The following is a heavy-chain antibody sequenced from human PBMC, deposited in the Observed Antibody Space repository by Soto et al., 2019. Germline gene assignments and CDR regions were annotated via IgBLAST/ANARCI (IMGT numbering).Heavy chain of an antibody. CDR2: IIPIFGTA. V-gene: IGHV1-69*12. CDR3: ARGITGTVSYYYGMDV. D-gene: IGHD1-20*01. J-gene: IGHJ6*02. Sequence: QVQLVQSGAEVKKPGSSVKVSCKASVGTFSSYAISWVRQAPGQGLEWMGGIIPIFGTANYAQKFQGRVTITADEFTSTAYMELSSLRSEDTAVYYCARGITGTVSYYYGMDVWGQGTTVTVSS. CDR1: VGTFSSYA.